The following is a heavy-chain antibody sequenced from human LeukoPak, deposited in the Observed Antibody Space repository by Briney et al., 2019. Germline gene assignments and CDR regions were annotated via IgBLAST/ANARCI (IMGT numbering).Heavy chain of an antibody. CDR2: IYPGDSDT. J-gene: IGHJ6*02. CDR1: GYSFTSYW. CDR3: ARSDTTLRFHPGGKIYYSFYGMDV. D-gene: IGHD3-3*01. Sequence: GESLKISCKGSGYSFTSYWIGWVRQMPGKGLEWMGIIYPGDSDTRYSPSFQGQVTISADKSISTAYLQWSSLKASDTAIYYCARSDTTLRFHPGGKIYYSFYGMDVWGQGTTVTVSS. V-gene: IGHV5-51*01.